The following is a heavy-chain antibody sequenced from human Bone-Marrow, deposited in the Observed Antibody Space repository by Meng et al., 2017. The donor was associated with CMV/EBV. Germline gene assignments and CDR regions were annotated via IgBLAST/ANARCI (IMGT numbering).Heavy chain of an antibody. Sequence: SGFFFSRAYMNWVRQAPGKGLEWVGRIQFHKDGGATDYGAPVKGRFTISRDDSKSTVYLQMNSLKSEDTAIYYCTTDYCSGATCYLNFWGQGTLVTVSS. V-gene: IGHV3-15*07. J-gene: IGHJ4*02. D-gene: IGHD2-15*01. CDR1: GFFFSRAY. CDR2: IQFHKDGGAT. CDR3: TTDYCSGATCYLNF.